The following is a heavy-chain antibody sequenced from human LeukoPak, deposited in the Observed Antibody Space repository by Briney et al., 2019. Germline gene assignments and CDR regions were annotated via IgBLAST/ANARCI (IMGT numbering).Heavy chain of an antibody. CDR3: ARELKFIEQQLVYYFDY. D-gene: IGHD6-13*01. V-gene: IGHV3-30*04. J-gene: IGHJ4*02. CDR2: ISYDGSNK. CDR1: GFTFSSYA. Sequence: GGSLRLSCAASGFTFSSYAMHWVRQAPGKGLEWVAVISYDGSNKYYADSVKGRFTISRDNSKNTLYLQMNSLRAEDTAVYCCARELKFIEQQLVYYFDYWGQGTLVTVSS.